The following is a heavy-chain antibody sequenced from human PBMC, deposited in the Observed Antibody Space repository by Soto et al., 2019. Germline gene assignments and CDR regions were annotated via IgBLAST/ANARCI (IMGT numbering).Heavy chain of an antibody. CDR1: GLTFSDYG. CDR2: IAYDGNNK. CDR3: AKDRGRRNEFYGSERGLDL. D-gene: IGHD3-10*01. J-gene: IGHJ2*01. V-gene: IGHV3-30*18. Sequence: GGSLRLSCAASGLTFSDYGMHWVRQAPGKGLEWVAVIAYDGNNKNYADSVKGRFTISRDNSKSTLYLQMNSLRVEDTALYYCAKDRGRRNEFYGSERGLDLWGRGTLVTVSS.